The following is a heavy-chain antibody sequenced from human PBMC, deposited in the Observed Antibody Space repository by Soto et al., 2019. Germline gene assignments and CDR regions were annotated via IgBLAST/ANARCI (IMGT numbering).Heavy chain of an antibody. Sequence: GGSLRLSCAASGFTFSTYALSWVRQAPGKGLEWVSAIIGSGDITYYADSVKGRFTISRDNSKNRLYLQMNSLRAEDTAVYYCAKPVGYYDSSDFWGQGT. D-gene: IGHD3-22*01. CDR2: IIGSGDIT. CDR3: AKPVGYYDSSDF. CDR1: GFTFSTYA. V-gene: IGHV3-23*01. J-gene: IGHJ4*02.